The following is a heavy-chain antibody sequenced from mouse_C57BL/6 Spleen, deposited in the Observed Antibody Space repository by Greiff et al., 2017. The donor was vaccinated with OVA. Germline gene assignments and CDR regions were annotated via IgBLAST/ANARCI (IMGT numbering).Heavy chain of an antibody. D-gene: IGHD3-2*02. Sequence: VQLQQPGAELVMPGASVKLSCKASGYTFTSYWMHWVKQRPGQGLEWIGEIDPSDSYTNYNQKFKGKSTLTVDKSSSTAYMQLSSLTSEDSAVYYCARTDSSGSFAYWGQGTLVTVSA. CDR2: IDPSDSYT. CDR1: GYTFTSYW. CDR3: ARTDSSGSFAY. V-gene: IGHV1-69*01. J-gene: IGHJ3*01.